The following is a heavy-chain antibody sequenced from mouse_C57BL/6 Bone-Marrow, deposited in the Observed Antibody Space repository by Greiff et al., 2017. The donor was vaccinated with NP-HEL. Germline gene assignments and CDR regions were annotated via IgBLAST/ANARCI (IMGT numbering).Heavy chain of an antibody. J-gene: IGHJ2*01. CDR1: GFSFTSYA. CDR2: ICPGGGK. D-gene: IGHD3-3*01. Sequence: VQLVESGPGLVAPSQSLSITCTASGFSFTSYAISWVRQTPGKGLEWLGVICPGGGKNYYNALKSRLSISKDNSKSQVFLKMNSLQTEDTARYYCARRLAYYFDYWGQGTTLTVSS. CDR3: ARRLAYYFDY. V-gene: IGHV2-9-1*01.